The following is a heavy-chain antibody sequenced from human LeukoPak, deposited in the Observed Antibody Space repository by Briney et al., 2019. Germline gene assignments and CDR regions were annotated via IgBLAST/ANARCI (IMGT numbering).Heavy chain of an antibody. Sequence: PSETLSLTCTVSGGSISSSSYYWGWIRQPPGKGLEWIGSIYYSGSTYYNPSLKSRVTISVDTSKNQFSLKLSSVTAADTAVYYCASQLITGTTNYYFDYWGQGTLVIVSS. V-gene: IGHV4-39*01. CDR2: IYYSGST. J-gene: IGHJ4*02. CDR3: ASQLITGTTNYYFDY. CDR1: GGSISSSSYY. D-gene: IGHD1-7*01.